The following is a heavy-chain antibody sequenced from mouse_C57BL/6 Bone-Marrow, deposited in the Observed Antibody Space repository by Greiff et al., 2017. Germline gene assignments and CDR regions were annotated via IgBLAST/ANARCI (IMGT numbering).Heavy chain of an antibody. D-gene: IGHD4-1*01. J-gene: IGHJ4*01. CDR3: AREGRWDGAMDY. CDR2: IHPNSGST. V-gene: IGHV1-64*01. Sequence: QVQLQQPGAELVKPGASVKLSCKASGYTFTSYWMHWVKQRPGQGLEWIGMIHPNSGSTNYNEKFKSKATLTVDKSSSTAYMQLSSLTSEDSAVYYCAREGRWDGAMDYWGQGTSVTVSS. CDR1: GYTFTSYW.